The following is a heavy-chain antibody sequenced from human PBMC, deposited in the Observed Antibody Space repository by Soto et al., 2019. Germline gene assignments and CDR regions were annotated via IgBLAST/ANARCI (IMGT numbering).Heavy chain of an antibody. Sequence: GGSLRLSCAASGFTFSSYWMSWVRQAPGKGLEWVANIKQDGSENYYVDSVRGRFTISRDNAKNSLYLQMNSLRAEDTAVYYCVRDFEGSYGCGPFDYWGQGTLVTVSS. J-gene: IGHJ4*02. CDR2: IKQDGSEN. D-gene: IGHD5-18*01. V-gene: IGHV3-7*03. CDR1: GFTFSSYW. CDR3: VRDFEGSYGCGPFDY.